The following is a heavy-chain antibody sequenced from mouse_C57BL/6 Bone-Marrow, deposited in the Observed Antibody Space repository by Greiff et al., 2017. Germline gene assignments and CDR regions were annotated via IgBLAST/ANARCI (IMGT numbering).Heavy chain of an antibody. CDR2: IYPGGGYT. CDR3: AYGTYWYFDV. Sequence: VQLQQSGAELVRPGTSVKMSCKASGYTFTNYWIGWAKQRPGHGLEWIGDIYPGGGYTNYNEKFKGKATLTADKSSSTAYMQFSSLTSEDSAIYYCAYGTYWYFDVWGTGTTVTVSS. J-gene: IGHJ1*03. V-gene: IGHV1-63*01. CDR1: GYTFTNYW. D-gene: IGHD2-1*01.